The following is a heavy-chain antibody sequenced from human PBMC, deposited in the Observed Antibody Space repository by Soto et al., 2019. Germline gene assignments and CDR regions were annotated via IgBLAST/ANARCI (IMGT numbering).Heavy chain of an antibody. V-gene: IGHV3-66*01. J-gene: IGHJ3*02. CDR1: GFTVSSSY. D-gene: IGHD1-7*01. CDR3: ARDTGTHSAFDI. CDR2: IYSGGST. Sequence: GGSLRLSCAASGFTVSSSYMSWVRQAPGKGLEWVSVIYSGGSTYYADSVKGRFTISRDNSKNTLYLQMNSLRAEDTAVYYCARDTGTHSAFDIWGQGTRVNVSS.